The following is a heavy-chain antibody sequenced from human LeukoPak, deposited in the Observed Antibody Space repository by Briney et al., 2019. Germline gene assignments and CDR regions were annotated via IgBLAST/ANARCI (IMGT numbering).Heavy chain of an antibody. J-gene: IGHJ6*04. CDR3: AELGITMIGGV. Sequence: GGSLRLSCAASGLSFSSYSMNWVRQAPGKGLEWVSSISSSSTYRYYADSVKGRFTISRDNAKKSLYLQMNSLRAEDTAVYYCAELGITMIGGVWGKGTTVTISS. V-gene: IGHV3-21*01. CDR1: GLSFSSYS. D-gene: IGHD3-10*02. CDR2: ISSSSTYR.